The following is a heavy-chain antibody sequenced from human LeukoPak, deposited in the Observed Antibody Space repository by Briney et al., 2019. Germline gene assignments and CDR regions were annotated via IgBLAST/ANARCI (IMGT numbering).Heavy chain of an antibody. CDR3: ARDGTKYSSSWYGREDGGFDY. CDR2: ISAYNGNT. D-gene: IGHD6-13*01. V-gene: IGHV1-18*01. CDR1: GYTFTSYG. Sequence: GASVKVSCKASGYTFTSYGISWVRQAPGQGLEWMGWISAYNGNTNYAQKLQGRVTMTTDTSTSTAYMELRSLRSDDTAVYYCARDGTKYSSSWYGREDGGFDYWGQGTLVTVSS. J-gene: IGHJ4*02.